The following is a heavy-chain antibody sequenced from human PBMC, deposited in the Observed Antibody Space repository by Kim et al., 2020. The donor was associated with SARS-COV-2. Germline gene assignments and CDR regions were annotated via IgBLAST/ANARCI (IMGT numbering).Heavy chain of an antibody. V-gene: IGHV3-23*01. J-gene: IGHJ5*02. CDR3: AKLETYYYGSGSPDWFDP. Sequence: GGSLRLSCAASGFTFSSYAMSWVRQAPGKGLEWVSAISGSGGSTYYADSVKGRFTISRDNSKNTLYLQMNSLRAEDTAVDYCAKLETYYYGSGSPDWFDPWGQGTLVTVSS. D-gene: IGHD3-10*01. CDR2: ISGSGGST. CDR1: GFTFSSYA.